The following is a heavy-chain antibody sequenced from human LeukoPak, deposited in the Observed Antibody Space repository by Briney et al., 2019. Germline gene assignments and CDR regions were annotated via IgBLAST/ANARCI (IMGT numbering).Heavy chain of an antibody. D-gene: IGHD6-6*01. Sequence: SETLSLTCAVYGGSFSGYYWSWIRQPPGKGLEWIGEINHSGSTNYNTSLKSRVTISVDTSKNQFSLKLSSVTAADTAVYYCARDGDGSSQPIWGQGTLVTVSS. CDR3: ARDGDGSSQPI. CDR1: GGSFSGYY. J-gene: IGHJ4*02. CDR2: INHSGST. V-gene: IGHV4-34*01.